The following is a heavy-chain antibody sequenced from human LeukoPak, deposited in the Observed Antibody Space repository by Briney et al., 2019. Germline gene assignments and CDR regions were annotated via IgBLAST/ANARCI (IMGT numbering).Heavy chain of an antibody. J-gene: IGHJ4*02. V-gene: IGHV4-39*01. CDR1: GGSISSSSYY. CDR3: ASSRIAVAGFDY. Sequence: TETLSLTCTVSGGSISSSSYYWGWIRQPPGKGLEWIGSIYYSGSTYYNPPLKRRVTISVDTSKNQFSLKLSSVTAADTAVYYCASSRIAVAGFDYWGQGTLVTVSS. D-gene: IGHD6-19*01. CDR2: IYYSGST.